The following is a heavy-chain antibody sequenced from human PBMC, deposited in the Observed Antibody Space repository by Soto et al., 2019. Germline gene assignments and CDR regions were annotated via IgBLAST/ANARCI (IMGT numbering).Heavy chain of an antibody. CDR2: INTYNGAT. CDR3: ARYCSGGSCHKGVPDY. J-gene: IGHJ4*02. Sequence: GASVKVSCKVSGYTLITYGISWVRQAPGQGLEWMGWINTYNGATNYAQNLQGRVTMTTDTSTNTAYMELRSLRSDDTAVYYCARYCSGGSCHKGVPDYWGQGTLVTVSS. D-gene: IGHD2-15*01. CDR1: GYTLITYG. V-gene: IGHV1-18*01.